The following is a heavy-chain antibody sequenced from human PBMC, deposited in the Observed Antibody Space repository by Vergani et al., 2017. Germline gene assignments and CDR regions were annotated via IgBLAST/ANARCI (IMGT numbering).Heavy chain of an antibody. CDR3: TRDWLSLYYYDSSGFVY. CDR2: ISGSGGST. CDR1: GFTFSSYA. Sequence: VQLLESGGGLVQPGGSLRLSCAASGFTFSSYAMSWVRQAPGKGLEWVSAISGSGGSTYYADSVKGRFTISRDNSKNTLYLQMNSLRAEDTAVYYCTRDWLSLYYYDSSGFVYWGQGTLVTVSS. J-gene: IGHJ4*02. V-gene: IGHV3-23*01. D-gene: IGHD3-22*01.